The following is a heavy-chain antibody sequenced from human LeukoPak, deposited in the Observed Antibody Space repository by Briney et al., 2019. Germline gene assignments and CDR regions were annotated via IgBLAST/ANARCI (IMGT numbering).Heavy chain of an antibody. CDR2: IYPIGST. Sequence: SETLSLTCTVSGGSISSYYWSWIRQPAGKGLEWIGRIYPIGSTDYNPSLKSRVSMSLDTSKNHFSLRLSSVTAADTAVYYCARRTSGYYYFDHWGQGTLVTVSS. V-gene: IGHV4-4*07. CDR1: GGSISSYY. D-gene: IGHD3-22*01. J-gene: IGHJ4*02. CDR3: ARRTSGYYYFDH.